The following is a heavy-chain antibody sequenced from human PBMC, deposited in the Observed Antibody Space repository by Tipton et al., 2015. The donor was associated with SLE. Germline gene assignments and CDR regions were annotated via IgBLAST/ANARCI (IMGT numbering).Heavy chain of an antibody. CDR3: ARQGGPTVTPAVDY. Sequence: GSLRLSCAASGFTFSSYSMNWVRQAPGKGLEWVSPISSSSSYIYYADSVKGRFTISRDNAKNSLYLQMNSLRAEDTAVYYCARQGGPTVTPAVDYWGQGTLVTVSS. CDR1: GFTFSSYS. D-gene: IGHD4-11*01. V-gene: IGHV3-21*03. J-gene: IGHJ4*02. CDR2: ISSSSSYI.